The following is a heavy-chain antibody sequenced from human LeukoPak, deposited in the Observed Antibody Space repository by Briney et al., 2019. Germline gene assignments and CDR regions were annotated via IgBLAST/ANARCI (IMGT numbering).Heavy chain of an antibody. D-gene: IGHD6-13*01. J-gene: IGHJ6*02. V-gene: IGHV1-2*02. CDR1: GYTFTGYY. Sequence: GASVKVSCKASGYTFTGYYMHWVRQAPGQGLEWMGWINPNSGGTNYAQKFQGRVTMTRDTSISTAYMELSRLRSDGTAVYYCARDIKPSRTDIAAAGTGYYYYGMDVWGQGTTVTVSS. CDR3: ARDIKPSRTDIAAAGTGYYYYGMDV. CDR2: INPNSGGT.